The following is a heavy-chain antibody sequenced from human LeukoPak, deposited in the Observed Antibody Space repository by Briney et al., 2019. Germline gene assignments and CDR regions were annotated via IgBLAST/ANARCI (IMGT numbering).Heavy chain of an antibody. CDR3: ARGGYYGYRPRYYFDY. V-gene: IGHV1-46*01. CDR1: GYTFTSYY. J-gene: IGHJ4*02. Sequence: VASVKVSYKESGYTFTSYYMYWVGQAPGQGLEGMGLINPSGGRRRYAQKFQGRVTITRETSTSTVYMQLSSLRSEDTAVYYCARGGYYGYRPRYYFDYWGQGTLVTVSS. CDR2: INPSGGRR. D-gene: IGHD3-10*01.